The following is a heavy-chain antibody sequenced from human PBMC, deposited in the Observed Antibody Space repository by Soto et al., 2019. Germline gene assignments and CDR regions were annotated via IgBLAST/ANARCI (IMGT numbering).Heavy chain of an antibody. CDR1: GLTFRTYW. CDR2: VYNDGATT. Sequence: EVQLVESGGGLVQPGGSLRLSCAASGLTFRTYWVIWVRQAPGKGLVWVSRVYNDGATTTHAASVTGRFTISRDNAKNTVYLHMSGLRVEDTAMYYCEIRPGYSTGGDYWGQGTLVTVSS. D-gene: IGHD2-15*01. V-gene: IGHV3-74*03. J-gene: IGHJ1*01. CDR3: EIRPGYSTGGDY.